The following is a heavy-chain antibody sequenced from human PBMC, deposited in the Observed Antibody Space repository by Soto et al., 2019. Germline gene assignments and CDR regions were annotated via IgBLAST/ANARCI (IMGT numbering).Heavy chain of an antibody. CDR2: ISSSSSII. V-gene: IGHV3-48*02. CDR3: AKGIAASKLDYYYGMYV. J-gene: IGHJ6*02. CDR1: GFTFSSYS. Sequence: GSLRLSCSASGFTFSSYSMNWVRQAPGKGLEWVSYISSSSSIIYYADSVKGRFTISRDNAKNSVYQQMNSLRDEDTAVYYCAKGIAASKLDYYYGMYVWGQGTTVTVSS. D-gene: IGHD6-13*01.